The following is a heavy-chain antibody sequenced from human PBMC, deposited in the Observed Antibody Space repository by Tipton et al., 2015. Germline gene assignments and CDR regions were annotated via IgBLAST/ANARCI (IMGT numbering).Heavy chain of an antibody. CDR2: IYYSGSA. D-gene: IGHD5-24*01. CDR1: GDSISSSSYF. V-gene: IGHV4-39*07. J-gene: IGHJ6*02. CDR3: ARDLEHGMDV. Sequence: TLSLTCTVSGDSISSSSYFWGWIRQPPGKGLEWIGSIYYSGSAHYNPALKSRVTISVDTSKNQFSLTLNSVAAADTAVYYCARDLEHGMDVWGHGTTVTVSS.